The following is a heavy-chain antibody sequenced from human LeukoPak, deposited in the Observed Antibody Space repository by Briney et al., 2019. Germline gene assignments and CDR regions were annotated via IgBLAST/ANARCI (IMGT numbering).Heavy chain of an antibody. J-gene: IGHJ4*02. CDR2: IIPIFGTA. CDR3: AREGSGSYFFYY. V-gene: IGHV1-69*05. D-gene: IGHD1-26*01. Sequence: SVKLFCKASGGTFSSSAISWVRQAPGQGLEWMGRIIPIFGTANSAQKFQGRVTITTDQSTSTAYMELSSLRSEDTAVYYCAREGSGSYFFYYWGQGTLVTVSS. CDR1: GGTFSSSA.